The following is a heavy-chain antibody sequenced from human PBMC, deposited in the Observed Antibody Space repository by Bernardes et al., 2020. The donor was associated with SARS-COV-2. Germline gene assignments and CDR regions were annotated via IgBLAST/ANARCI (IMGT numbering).Heavy chain of an antibody. CDR3: AIPPTNYDRYGMDV. D-gene: IGHD3-22*01. CDR1: GYTFTGYY. Sequence: ASVKVSCKASGYTFTGYYMHWVRQAPGQGLEWMGRINPNSGGTNYAQKFQGRVTMTRDTSISTAYMELSRLRSDDTAVYYCAIPPTNYDRYGMDVWGQGTTVTVSS. J-gene: IGHJ6*02. V-gene: IGHV1-2*06. CDR2: INPNSGGT.